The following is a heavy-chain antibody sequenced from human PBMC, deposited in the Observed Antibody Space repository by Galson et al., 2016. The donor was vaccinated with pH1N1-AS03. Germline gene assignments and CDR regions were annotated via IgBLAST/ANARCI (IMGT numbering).Heavy chain of an antibody. CDR3: TRGMVELDY. CDR2: IDQDGSEK. V-gene: IGHV3-7*01. D-gene: IGHD3-10*01. CDR1: GFRFIDYW. J-gene: IGHJ4*01. Sequence: SLRLSCAASGFRFIDYWMTWVRQAPGKGLEWVANIDQDGSEKYYMDSVEGRFTISRDNAKNSLSLQMNSLRSEDTAVYYCTRGMVELDYWGHGTLVTGSS.